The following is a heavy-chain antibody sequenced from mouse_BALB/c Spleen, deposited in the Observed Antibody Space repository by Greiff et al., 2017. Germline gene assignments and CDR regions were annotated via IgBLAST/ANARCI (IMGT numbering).Heavy chain of an antibody. Sequence: EVKLVESGGGLVKPGGSLKLSCAASGFTFSSYTMSWVRQTPEKRLEWVATISSGGGNTYYPDSVKGRFTISRDNAKNNLYLQMSSLRSEDTALYYCARSAARDWYFDVWGAGTTVTVSS. J-gene: IGHJ1*01. CDR3: ARSAARDWYFDV. CDR1: GFTFSSYT. CDR2: ISSGGGNT. V-gene: IGHV5-9*03. D-gene: IGHD3-3*01.